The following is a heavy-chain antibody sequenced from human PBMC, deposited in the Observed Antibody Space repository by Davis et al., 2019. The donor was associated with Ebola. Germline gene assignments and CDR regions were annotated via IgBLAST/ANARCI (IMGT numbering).Heavy chain of an antibody. J-gene: IGHJ6*04. CDR2: IIPIFGTA. Sequence: AASVKVSCKASGGTFSSYAISWVRQAPGQGLEWMGGIIPIFGTANYAQKFQGRVTITADESTSTAYMELSSLRSEDTAVYYCARDVSGGDEILYYYGMDVWGKGTTVTVSS. CDR3: ARDVSGGDEILYYYGMDV. V-gene: IGHV1-69*13. D-gene: IGHD2-21*02. CDR1: GGTFSSYA.